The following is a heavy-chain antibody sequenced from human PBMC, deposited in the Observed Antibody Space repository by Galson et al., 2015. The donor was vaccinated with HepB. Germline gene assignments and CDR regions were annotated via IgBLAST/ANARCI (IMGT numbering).Heavy chain of an antibody. CDR1: GFTFSSYS. Sequence: SLRLSCAASGFTFSSYSMNWVRQAPGKGLEWVSSITSSGGNSYYTDSVKGRFTVSRDNSNNTLLLQLNSLRAEDTAMYFCAKDGIMVANNPYHFHYWGQGTLVTVSS. CDR3: AKDGIMVANNPYHFHY. D-gene: IGHD2-15*01. J-gene: IGHJ4*02. V-gene: IGHV3-23*01. CDR2: ITSSGGNS.